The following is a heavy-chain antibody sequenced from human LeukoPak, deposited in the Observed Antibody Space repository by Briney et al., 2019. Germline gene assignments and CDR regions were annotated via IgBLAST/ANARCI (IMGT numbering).Heavy chain of an antibody. D-gene: IGHD6-25*01. CDR2: VHHSENS. Sequence: SETLSLTCSVSGVSFNSHYWSWIRQSPGKGLEWMAYVHHSENSNSNPSLKSRVTTSVDTSRNHFSLNLTSVTAADTAIYYCARGSSGQYDPWGQGIMVTVSS. CDR3: ARGSSGQYDP. J-gene: IGHJ5*02. CDR1: GVSFNSHY. V-gene: IGHV4-59*11.